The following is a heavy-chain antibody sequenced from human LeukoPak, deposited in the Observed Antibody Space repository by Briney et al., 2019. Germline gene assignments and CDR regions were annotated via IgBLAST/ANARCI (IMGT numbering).Heavy chain of an antibody. CDR3: ARRYCSSTSCYTDY. D-gene: IGHD2-2*02. CDR1: GYTFSSYS. Sequence: GASVKVSCKASGYTFSSYSMNWVRQAPGKGLEWVSYISSSSSTIYYADSVKGRFTISRDNAKNSLYLQMNSLRDEDTAVYYCARRYCSSTSCYTDYWGQGTLVTVSS. J-gene: IGHJ4*02. CDR2: ISSSSSTI. V-gene: IGHV3-48*02.